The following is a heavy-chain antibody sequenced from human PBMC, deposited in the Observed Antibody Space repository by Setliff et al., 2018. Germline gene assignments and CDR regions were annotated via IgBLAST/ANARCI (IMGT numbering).Heavy chain of an antibody. CDR3: ARGWGSGWSKEGAFDI. D-gene: IGHD6-19*01. CDR1: GGSFSGYY. J-gene: IGHJ3*02. CDR2: INHSGST. V-gene: IGHV4-34*01. Sequence: SETLSLTCAVYGGSFSGYYWSWLRQPPGKGLEWIGEINHSGSTNYNPSLKSRVTISVDTSKNQFSLKLSSVTAADTAVYYCARGWGSGWSKEGAFDIWGQGKRVTVSS.